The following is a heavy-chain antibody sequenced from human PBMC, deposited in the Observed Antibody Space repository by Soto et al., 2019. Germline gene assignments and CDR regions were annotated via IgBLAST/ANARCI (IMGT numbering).Heavy chain of an antibody. D-gene: IGHD5-12*01. J-gene: IGHJ2*01. V-gene: IGHV4-34*01. CDR2: INHSGST. Sequence: SETLSLTCAVYGGSFSGYYWSWIRQPPGKGLEWIGEINHSGSTNYNPSLKSRVTISVDTSKNQFSLKLSSVTAADTAVYYCASHNLRRGYSGYDPQRNYWYFDLWGRGTLVTVSS. CDR3: ASHNLRRGYSGYDPQRNYWYFDL. CDR1: GGSFSGYY.